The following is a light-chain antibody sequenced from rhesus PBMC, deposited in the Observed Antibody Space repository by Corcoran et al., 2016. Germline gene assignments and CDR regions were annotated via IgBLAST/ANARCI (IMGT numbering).Light chain of an antibody. CDR3: MQTIEYPLT. J-gene: IGKJ4*01. CDR1: QSLLDPEDGNPY. Sequence: DIVMTQAPPFLPVTPGEPASISCRSSQSLLDPEDGNPYWEWYLQRQGQSPQPLIYGVSNRATGVPDRFSGRGSDTDFTLTISRVEAEDVGIYYCMQTIEYPLTFGGGTKVEIK. V-gene: IGKV2S20*01. CDR2: GVS.